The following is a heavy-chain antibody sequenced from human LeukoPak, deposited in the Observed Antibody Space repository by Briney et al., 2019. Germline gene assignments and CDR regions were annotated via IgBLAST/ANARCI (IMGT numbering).Heavy chain of an antibody. V-gene: IGHV4-34*01. Sequence: KASETLSLTCAVYGGSFSGYYWSWIRQPPGKGLEWLGEINHSGSTNYNPSLKSRVTISVDTSKNQFSLKLSSVTAADTAVYYCARSSSGYYSHFQHWGQGTLVTVSS. CDR2: INHSGST. D-gene: IGHD3-22*01. J-gene: IGHJ1*01. CDR3: ARSSSGYYSHFQH. CDR1: GGSFSGYY.